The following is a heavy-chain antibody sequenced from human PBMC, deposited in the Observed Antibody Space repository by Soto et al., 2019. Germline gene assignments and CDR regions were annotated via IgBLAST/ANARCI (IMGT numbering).Heavy chain of an antibody. CDR2: IYYSGST. CDR3: ARVPNFGPSGFNYYFDY. Sequence: PSETLSLTCTVSGGSVSSGSYYWSWIRQPPGKGLEWIGYIYYSGSTNYNPSLKSRVTISVDTSKNQFSLKLSSVTAADTAVYYCARVPNFGPSGFNYYFDYWGQGTLVTVS. CDR1: GGSVSSGSYY. J-gene: IGHJ4*02. V-gene: IGHV4-61*01. D-gene: IGHD1-7*01.